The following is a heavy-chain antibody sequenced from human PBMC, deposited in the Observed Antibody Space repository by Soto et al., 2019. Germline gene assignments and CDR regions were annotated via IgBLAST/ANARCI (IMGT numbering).Heavy chain of an antibody. J-gene: IGHJ4*02. Sequence: VQLVESGGGLVQRGGSLRLSCAASGFTLTDSSMNWVRQSPGKGLEWISHIWTTSNTAHYADSVRGRFTISSDNGKNSLFLQLNSLRDDDTAVYFCVRDHNWAFDYWGRGILVTVSS. CDR3: VRDHNWAFDY. CDR1: GFTLTDSS. D-gene: IGHD1-20*01. V-gene: IGHV3-48*02. CDR2: IWTTSNTA.